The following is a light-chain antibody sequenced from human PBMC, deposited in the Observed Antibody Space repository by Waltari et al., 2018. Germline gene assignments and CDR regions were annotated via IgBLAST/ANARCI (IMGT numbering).Light chain of an antibody. CDR2: GAT. CDR3: QKYDSAPLT. J-gene: IGKJ4*01. Sequence: DIRLTQSPSSLSASVGDRVTITCRASQGISYSLAWYQQRPGKVPQLLFYGATTLQTGVPSRFSGSRSGTDFTLTISSLQPEDVSTYYCQKYDSAPLTFGGGTKVEIK. V-gene: IGKV1-27*01. CDR1: QGISYS.